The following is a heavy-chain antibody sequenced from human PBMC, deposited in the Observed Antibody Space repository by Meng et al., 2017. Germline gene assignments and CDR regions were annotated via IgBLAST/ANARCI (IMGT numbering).Heavy chain of an antibody. V-gene: IGHV1-8*03. D-gene: IGHD6-19*01. CDR2: MNPNSGNT. J-gene: IGHJ6*02. CDR3: AGGPRSVAGIAHYYYGMDV. Sequence: ASVKVSCKASGYTFTSYDINWVRQATGQGLEWMGWMNPNSGNTGYAQKFQGRVTITRNTSISTAYMELSSLRSEDTAVYYCAGGPRSVAGIAHYYYGMDVWGQGTTVTVSS. CDR1: GYTFTSYD.